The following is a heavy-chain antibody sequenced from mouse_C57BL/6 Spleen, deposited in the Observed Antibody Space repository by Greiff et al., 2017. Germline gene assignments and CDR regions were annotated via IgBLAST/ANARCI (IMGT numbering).Heavy chain of an antibody. D-gene: IGHD2-4*01. Sequence: EVQLQESGPGLVKPSQSLSLTCSVTGYSITSGYYWNWIRQFPGNKLEWMGYISYDGSNNYNPSLKNRISITRDTSKNQFFLKLNSVTTEDTATYYCARGSDYDSFDYWGQGTTLTVSS. CDR3: ARGSDYDSFDY. J-gene: IGHJ2*01. CDR2: ISYDGSN. V-gene: IGHV3-6*01. CDR1: GYSITSGYY.